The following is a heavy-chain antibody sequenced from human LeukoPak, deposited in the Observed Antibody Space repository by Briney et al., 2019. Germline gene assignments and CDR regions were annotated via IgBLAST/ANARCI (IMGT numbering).Heavy chain of an antibody. CDR1: GGSISSGDYY. Sequence: SETLSLTCTVSGGSISSGDYYWSWIRQPPGKGLEWIGYIYYSGSTYYNPSLRSRVTISVDTSKNQFSLKLSSVTAADTAVYYCARVYYYDNSGYGKDYFDYWGQGTLVTVSS. J-gene: IGHJ4*02. D-gene: IGHD3-22*01. CDR3: ARVYYYDNSGYGKDYFDY. CDR2: IYYSGST. V-gene: IGHV4-30-4*01.